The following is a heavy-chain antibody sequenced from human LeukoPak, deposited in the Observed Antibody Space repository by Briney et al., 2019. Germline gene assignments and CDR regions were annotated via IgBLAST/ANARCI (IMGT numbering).Heavy chain of an antibody. CDR2: IYTSGST. D-gene: IGHD6-19*01. CDR3: ASLTIAVAGPRFDY. Sequence: SETLSLTCTVSGGSISSGSYYWSWIRQPAGKGLEWIGRIYTSGSTNYNPSLKSRVTISVDTSKNQFSLKLSSVTAADTAVYYCASLTIAVAGPRFDYWGQGTLVTVSS. V-gene: IGHV4-61*02. J-gene: IGHJ4*02. CDR1: GGSISSGSYY.